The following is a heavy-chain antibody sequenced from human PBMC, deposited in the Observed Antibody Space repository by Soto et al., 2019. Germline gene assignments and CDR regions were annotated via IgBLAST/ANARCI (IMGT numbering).Heavy chain of an antibody. D-gene: IGHD5-12*01. J-gene: IGHJ6*02. CDR1: DGSVGTGINY. Sequence: QVQLQESGPGLVRPSETLSLTCTVSDGSVGTGINYWTWIRQPPGKGLEWIGNIFTSGSANYNPSLKTRVTISVDTSKNQFSLKLTSVTAADTAVYYCARDGKVDIDRGGYYYYDMDVWGQGTTVTVSS. V-gene: IGHV4-61*01. CDR3: ARDGKVDIDRGGYYYYDMDV. CDR2: IFTSGSA.